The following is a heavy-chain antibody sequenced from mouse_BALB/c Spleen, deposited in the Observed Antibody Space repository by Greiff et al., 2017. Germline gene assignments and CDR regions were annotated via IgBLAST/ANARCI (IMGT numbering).Heavy chain of an antibody. D-gene: IGHD1-1*01. CDR2: ISTYNGNT. CDR3: ARGGDYYGSSYIFDY. Sequence: VMLVESGPEVVRPGVSVKISCKGSGYTFTDYAMHWVKQSHAKSLEWIGVISTYNGNTNYNQKFKGKATMTVDKSSSTAYMELARLTSEDSAIYYCARGGDYYGSSYIFDYWGQGTTLTVSS. CDR1: GYTFTDYA. J-gene: IGHJ2*01. V-gene: IGHV1-67*01.